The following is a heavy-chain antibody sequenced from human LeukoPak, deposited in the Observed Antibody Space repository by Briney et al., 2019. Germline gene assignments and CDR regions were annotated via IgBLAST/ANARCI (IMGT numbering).Heavy chain of an antibody. CDR3: ASAPNENFFDY. CDR2: ISYSGET. J-gene: IGHJ4*02. Sequence: PPETLSLTCNVAGVPISIYHWSWIRQAPGKGLEWIGYISYSGETNYNPSLKSRVTISQDTSTNQFTLKLTSVTAADTAIYYCASAPNENFFDYWGQGTLVTVSS. V-gene: IGHV4-59*01. CDR1: GVPISIYH.